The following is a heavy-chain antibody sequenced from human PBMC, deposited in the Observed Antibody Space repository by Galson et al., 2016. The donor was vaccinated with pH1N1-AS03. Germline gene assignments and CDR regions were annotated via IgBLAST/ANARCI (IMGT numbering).Heavy chain of an antibody. CDR3: ARDHLGAGPVFDY. D-gene: IGHD1-26*01. J-gene: IGHJ4*02. Sequence: CAISGDSVSSNTAAWNWIRQSPSRGLEWLGRTYYRSKWYKWYNDYAVSVESRITINPDTSKNQFSLQLNSVTPEDTAVYYCARDHLGAGPVFDYWGQGTLVTVSS. V-gene: IGHV6-1*01. CDR1: GDSVSSNTAA. CDR2: TYYRSKWYKWYN.